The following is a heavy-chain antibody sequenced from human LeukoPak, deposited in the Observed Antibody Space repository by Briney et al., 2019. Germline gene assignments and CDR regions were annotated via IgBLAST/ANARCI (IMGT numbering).Heavy chain of an antibody. CDR3: ARDSSGWRFDY. CDR1: GGSISSYY. CDR2: IYYSGST. J-gene: IGHJ4*02. V-gene: IGHV4-59*01. Sequence: PSETLSLTCTVSGGSISSYYWSWIRQPPGKGLEWIGYIYYSGSTNYNPSLKSRVTISVDTSKNQFSLKLSSVTAADTAVYYCARDSSGWRFDYWGQGTLVTVSS. D-gene: IGHD6-19*01.